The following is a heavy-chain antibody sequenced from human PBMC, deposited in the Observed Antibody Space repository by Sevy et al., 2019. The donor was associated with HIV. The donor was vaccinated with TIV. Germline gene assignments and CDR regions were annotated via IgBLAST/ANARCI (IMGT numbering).Heavy chain of an antibody. J-gene: IGHJ3*02. Sequence: GGSLRLSCAASGFTFSSYWMHWVRQAPGKGLVWVSRINSDGSSTSCADSVKGRFTISRDNAKNTLYLQMNSLRAEDTAVYYCAREGRRGYCSSTSRPGAFDIRGQGTMVTVSS. CDR2: INSDGSST. CDR3: AREGRRGYCSSTSRPGAFDI. V-gene: IGHV3-74*01. CDR1: GFTFSSYW. D-gene: IGHD2-2*01.